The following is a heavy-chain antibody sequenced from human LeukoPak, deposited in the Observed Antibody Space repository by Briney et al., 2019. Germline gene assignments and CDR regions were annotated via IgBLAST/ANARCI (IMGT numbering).Heavy chain of an antibody. CDR3: ARVAAGIGFFQH. J-gene: IGHJ1*01. CDR1: SYSISSGYY. Sequence: SEALSLTCIVSSYSISSGYYWGWIRQPPGKGLEWIGNIHHSGSTYYNPSLKSRVTISVDTSKSQLSLKLSSVTAADTAVYYCARVAAGIGFFQHWGQGTLVTVSS. V-gene: IGHV4-38-2*02. CDR2: IHHSGST. D-gene: IGHD6-13*01.